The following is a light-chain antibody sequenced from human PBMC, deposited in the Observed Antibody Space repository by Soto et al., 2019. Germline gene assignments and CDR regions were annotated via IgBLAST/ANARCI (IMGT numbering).Light chain of an antibody. V-gene: IGKV3-20*01. CDR3: KQYGGSPFT. Sequence: EIVLTQSPGTLSLSPGERATLSCRASQSVSVNSLAWYQQKGGQAPRLLIYAASTRATGVPDRFSGTGSGTDFALTIIRLETDDSAVYYCKQYGGSPFTFGPGTKVDIK. J-gene: IGKJ3*01. CDR2: AAS. CDR1: QSVSVNS.